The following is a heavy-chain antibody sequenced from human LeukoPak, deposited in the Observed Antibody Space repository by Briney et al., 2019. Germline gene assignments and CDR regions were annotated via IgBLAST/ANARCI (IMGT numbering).Heavy chain of an antibody. Sequence: PSETLSLTCTVSGGSISSSSYYWGWIRQPPGKGLEWIGSIYYSGSTYYNPSLKSRVTISVDTSKNQFSLKLSSVTAADTAVYYCARSTYYYDSSGYYRSGYDAFDIWGQGTMVTVSS. J-gene: IGHJ3*02. CDR1: GGSISSSSYY. CDR2: IYYSGST. V-gene: IGHV4-39*07. CDR3: ARSTYYYDSSGYYRSGYDAFDI. D-gene: IGHD3-22*01.